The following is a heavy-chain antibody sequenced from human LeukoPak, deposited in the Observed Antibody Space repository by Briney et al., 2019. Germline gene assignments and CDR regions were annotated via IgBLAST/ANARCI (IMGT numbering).Heavy chain of an antibody. D-gene: IGHD3-22*01. CDR1: GGPIISHY. CDR3: ARRLNYYDSYGFDY. J-gene: IGHJ4*02. Sequence: SETLSLTCTVSGGPIISHYWSWIRQPPGKGLEWIGHVYYSGSTYYNPSLKSRVTMSIDTSKDLFSLNLTSVTAADTAVYYCARRLNYYDSYGFDYWGPGTLVTVSS. V-gene: IGHV4-59*11. CDR2: VYYSGST.